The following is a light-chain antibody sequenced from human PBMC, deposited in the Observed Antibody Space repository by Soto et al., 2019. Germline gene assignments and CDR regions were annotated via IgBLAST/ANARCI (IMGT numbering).Light chain of an antibody. J-gene: IGKJ1*01. V-gene: IGKV1-39*01. CDR3: QQSYTTPWT. CDR2: GAS. Sequence: DIQMTQSPSSLSASVGDRVTLTCRASETISSDLNWYQQRPGKAPNLLISGASSLQTGVPSRFSGSGSGTDFTLTISSLQPEDFATYHCQQSYTTPWTFGQGTKVEIK. CDR1: ETISSD.